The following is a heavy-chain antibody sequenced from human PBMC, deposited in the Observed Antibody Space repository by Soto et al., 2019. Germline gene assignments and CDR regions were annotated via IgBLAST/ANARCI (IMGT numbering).Heavy chain of an antibody. D-gene: IGHD4-17*01. CDR1: GFTFDDYA. CDR3: AKDIRGYGEFDY. V-gene: IGHV3-9*01. CDR2: ISWNSGSI. J-gene: IGHJ4*02. Sequence: SLRLSCAASGFTFDDYAMHWVRQAPGKGLEWVSGISWNSGSIGYADSVKGRFTISRDNAKNSLYLQMNSLRAEDTALYYCAKDIRGYGEFDYWGQGTLVTVSS.